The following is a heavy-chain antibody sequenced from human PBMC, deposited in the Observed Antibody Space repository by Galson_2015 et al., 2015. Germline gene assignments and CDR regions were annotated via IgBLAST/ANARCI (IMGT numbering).Heavy chain of an antibody. J-gene: IGHJ3*02. Sequence: SLRLSCAASGFTFSSYAMHWVRQAPGKGLEWVAVISYDGSNKYYADSVKGRFTISRDNSKNTLYLQMNSLRAEDTAVYCCARDGGLQYYYDSSGYLGSTDAFDIWGQGTMVTVSS. CDR2: ISYDGSNK. V-gene: IGHV3-30-3*01. CDR3: ARDGGLQYYYDSSGYLGSTDAFDI. CDR1: GFTFSSYA. D-gene: IGHD3-22*01.